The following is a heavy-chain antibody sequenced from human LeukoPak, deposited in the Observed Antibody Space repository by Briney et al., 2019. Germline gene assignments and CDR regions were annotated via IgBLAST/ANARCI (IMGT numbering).Heavy chain of an antibody. D-gene: IGHD3-22*01. CDR3: ARMPITMIVVGPASDI. CDR1: GYTFTGYY. CDR2: INPNSGGT. Sequence: ASVKVSCKASGYTFTGYYMHWVRQAPGQGLEWMGWINPNSGGTNYAQKFQGWVTMTRDTSISTAYMELSRLRSDDTAVYYCARMPITMIVVGPASDIWGQGTMVTVSS. J-gene: IGHJ3*02. V-gene: IGHV1-2*04.